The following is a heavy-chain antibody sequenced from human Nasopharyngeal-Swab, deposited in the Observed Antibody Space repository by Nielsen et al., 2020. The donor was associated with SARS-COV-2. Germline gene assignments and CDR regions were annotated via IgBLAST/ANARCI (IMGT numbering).Heavy chain of an antibody. CDR2: IYPGYSDT. D-gene: IGHD3-10*01. J-gene: IGHJ4*02. V-gene: IGHV5-51*01. CDR1: GYSFTSYW. CDR3: ARHGSPLYGSGPMSN. Sequence: GESLKTSCKGSGYSFTSYWIGLVRQMPGKGLEWMGIIYPGYSDTRYSPSFQGQVTISADKSITTAYLQWSSLKASDTAMYYCARHGSPLYGSGPMSNWGQGTLVTVSS.